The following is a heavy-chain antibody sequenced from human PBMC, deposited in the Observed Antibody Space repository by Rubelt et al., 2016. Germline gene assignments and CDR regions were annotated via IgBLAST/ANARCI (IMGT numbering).Heavy chain of an antibody. Sequence: SISSSSSYIYYADSVKGRFTISRDNSKNTLYLQMNSLRAEDTAVYYCAKDLLQLSTSCDAFDIWGQGTMVTVSS. J-gene: IGHJ3*02. D-gene: IGHD2-2*01. V-gene: IGHV3-21*04. CDR3: AKDLLQLSTSCDAFDI. CDR2: ISSSSSYI.